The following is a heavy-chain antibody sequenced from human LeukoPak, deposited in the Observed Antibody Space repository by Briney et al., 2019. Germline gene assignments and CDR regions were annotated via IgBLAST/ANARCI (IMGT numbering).Heavy chain of an antibody. CDR2: IGVNGVTT. J-gene: IGHJ3*02. D-gene: IGHD2-15*01. Sequence: GGSLRLSCAASGFTFSSYAMSWVRQAPGEGLEWVSRIGVNGVTTYYADSVKGRFTISRDNSRNTLFLHMNSLRAEDTAVYYCARGRYCSADICSGGDAFDIWGQGTMVSVSS. V-gene: IGHV3-23*01. CDR3: ARGRYCSADICSGGDAFDI. CDR1: GFTFSSYA.